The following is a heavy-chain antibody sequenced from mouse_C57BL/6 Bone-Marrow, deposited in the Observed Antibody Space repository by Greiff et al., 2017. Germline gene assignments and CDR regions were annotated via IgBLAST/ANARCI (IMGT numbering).Heavy chain of an antibody. J-gene: IGHJ4*01. V-gene: IGHV1-9*01. CDR3: ARTGTWNYYAMDY. Sequence: QVQLQQPGAELMKPGASVKLSCKATGYTFTGYWIEWVKQRPGHGLEWIGEILPGSGSTNYNEKFKGKATFTVDKSSNTAYMQLSSLTTEDSAIYYCARTGTWNYYAMDYWGQGTSVTVSS. CDR2: ILPGSGST. D-gene: IGHD4-1*01. CDR1: GYTFTGYW.